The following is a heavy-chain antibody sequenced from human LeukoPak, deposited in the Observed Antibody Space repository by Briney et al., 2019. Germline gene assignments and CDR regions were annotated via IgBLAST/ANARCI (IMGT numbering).Heavy chain of an antibody. J-gene: IGHJ4*02. V-gene: IGHV3-21*06. Sequence: GGSLRLSCAASGFTFGRYSMNWVRQAPGKGLEWVSSITSSSSYIYYADSVKGRFTISRDNVKNSLYLQMHSLRAEDTAVYYCARAAGELLPFDYFDYWGQGTLVTVSS. CDR2: ITSSSSYI. CDR3: ARAAGELLPFDYFDY. D-gene: IGHD3-10*01. CDR1: GFTFGRYS.